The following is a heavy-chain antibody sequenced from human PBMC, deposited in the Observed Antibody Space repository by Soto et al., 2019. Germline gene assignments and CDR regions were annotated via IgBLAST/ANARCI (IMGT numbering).Heavy chain of an antibody. V-gene: IGHV4-59*01. CDR1: GGSISSYY. D-gene: IGHD1-26*01. Sequence: SETLSLTCTVSGGSISSYYWSWIRQPPGKGLEWIGYIYYSGSTNYNPSLKSRVAISVDTSKNQFSLKLSSVTAADTAVYYCARDLVGAAGAPWGQGTLVTVSS. CDR3: ARDLVGAAGAP. J-gene: IGHJ5*02. CDR2: IYYSGST.